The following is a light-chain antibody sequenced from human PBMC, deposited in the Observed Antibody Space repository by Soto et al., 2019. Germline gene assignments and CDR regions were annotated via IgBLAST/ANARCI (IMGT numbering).Light chain of an antibody. V-gene: IGLV4-69*02. CDR1: SRHSNYA. J-gene: IGLJ2*01. Sequence: QAVLTQSPSASASLGASVKLTCTLSSRHSNYAIAWHQQQPEKGPRYLMKLNRDGSHSRGDGIPDRISGSSSGPERYLIISRLQSEDEADYYCQTWGTGTVVVGGGTKVTVL. CDR2: LNRDGSH. CDR3: QTWGTGTVV.